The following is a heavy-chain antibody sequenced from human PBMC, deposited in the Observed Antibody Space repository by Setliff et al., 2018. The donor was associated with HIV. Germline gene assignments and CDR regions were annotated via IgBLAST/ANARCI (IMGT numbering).Heavy chain of an antibody. CDR2: IYHSGST. D-gene: IGHD3-22*01. Sequence: PSETLSLTCAVSGYSLGSGYFWGWIRQPPGKGLEWIGSIYHSGSTYYNPSLKSRVTITVDTSKNQFSLKLSSVTAADTAVYYCASTSRRLGDSSGNEGAFDIWGQGTMVTVSS. V-gene: IGHV4-38-2*01. CDR1: GYSLGSGYF. CDR3: ASTSRRLGDSSGNEGAFDI. J-gene: IGHJ3*02.